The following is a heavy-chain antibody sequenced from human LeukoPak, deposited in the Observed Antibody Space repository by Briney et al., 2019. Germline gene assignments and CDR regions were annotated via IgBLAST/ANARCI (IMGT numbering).Heavy chain of an antibody. Sequence: GGSLRLSCAASGFTFSNYGMHWVRQAPGKGLEWVAVIWHDGSNKYYADSVKGRFTISRDNSKNTLYLQMNSLRAEDTAVNYCANNFDYWGQGTLVTVSS. J-gene: IGHJ4*02. CDR1: GFTFSNYG. V-gene: IGHV3-33*06. CDR3: ANNFDY. CDR2: IWHDGSNK.